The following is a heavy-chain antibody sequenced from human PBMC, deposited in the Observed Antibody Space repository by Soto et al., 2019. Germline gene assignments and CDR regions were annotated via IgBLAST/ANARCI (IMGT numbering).Heavy chain of an antibody. CDR1: GYTFTSYG. V-gene: IGHV1-18*01. J-gene: IGHJ4*02. D-gene: IGHD1-26*01. Sequence: QVQLVQSGAEVKKPGASVKVSCKASGYTFTSYGISWVRXXXXXGLEWMGWISASNGNTNYAQKLQGRVTMTTDTSTSXAYMXLXSLRSDXTAVYYCARERGSYALDYWGQGTLVTVSS. CDR3: ARERGSYALDY. CDR2: ISASNGNT.